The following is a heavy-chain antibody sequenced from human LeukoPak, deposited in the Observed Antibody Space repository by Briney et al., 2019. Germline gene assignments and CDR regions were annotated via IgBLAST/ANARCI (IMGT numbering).Heavy chain of an antibody. V-gene: IGHV6-1*01. D-gene: IGHD3-10*01. CDR3: AGSGSYMGY. J-gene: IGHJ4*02. CDR1: GDSVSSNSAV. Sequence: SQTLSLTCAISGDSVSSNSAVWSWIRQSPSRGLEWLGRTYYRSKWYNDYAISVKSRITINPDTSKNQFSLQLNSVTPEDTAMYYCAGSGSYMGYWGQGTLVTVS. CDR2: TYYRSKWYN.